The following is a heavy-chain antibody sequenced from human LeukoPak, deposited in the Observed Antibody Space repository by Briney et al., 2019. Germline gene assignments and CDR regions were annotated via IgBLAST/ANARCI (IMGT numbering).Heavy chain of an antibody. D-gene: IGHD7-27*01. V-gene: IGHV4-39*07. CDR1: GGSISSSNYY. Sequence: PSETLSLTCSVSGGSISSSNYYWGWIRQPPGKGLEWIGSIYYSGSTYYNPSLKSRVTIFVDTSKNQFSLKLSSVTAADTAVYYCASRKLGNDYWGQGTLVTVSS. CDR2: IYYSGST. CDR3: ASRKLGNDY. J-gene: IGHJ4*01.